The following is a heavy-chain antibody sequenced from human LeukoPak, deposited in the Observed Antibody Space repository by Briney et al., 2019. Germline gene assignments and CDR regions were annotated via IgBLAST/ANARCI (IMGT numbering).Heavy chain of an antibody. CDR1: GFTFSDAW. D-gene: IGHD2-2*01. V-gene: IGHV3-15*05. J-gene: IGHJ4*02. CDR3: ATGSRGDF. CDR2: IKRKSDGGTT. Sequence: GGSLRLSCAASGFTFSDAWMTWLRQAPGQGPEWIGLIKRKSDGGTTQYGPPIEGRFTISRDDSKETLYLQMDSVKTEDTAVYYCATGSRGDFWGQGTLVTVSS.